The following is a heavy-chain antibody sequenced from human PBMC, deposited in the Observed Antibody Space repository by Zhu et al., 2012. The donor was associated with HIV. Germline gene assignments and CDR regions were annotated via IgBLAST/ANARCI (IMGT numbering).Heavy chain of an antibody. CDR3: ARVRRGYGYGYEGGLFDY. J-gene: IGHJ4*02. CDR2: IYTSGST. V-gene: IGHV4-4*09. Sequence: QVQLQESGPGLVKPSETLSLTCTVSGGSISSYYWSWIRQPPGKGLEWIGYIYTSGSTNYNPSLKSRVTISVDTSKNQFSLKLSSVTAADTAVYYCARVRRGYGYGYEGGLFDYVGPGNPGHRLL. D-gene: IGHD5-18*01. CDR1: GGSISSYY.